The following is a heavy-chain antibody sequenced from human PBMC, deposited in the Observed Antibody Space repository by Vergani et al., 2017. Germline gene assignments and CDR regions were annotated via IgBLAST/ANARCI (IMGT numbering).Heavy chain of an antibody. CDR1: GYTFTAYG. Sequence: QVQLVQSGAEMKKPGASVKVSCKASGYTFTAYGISWVRQAPGQELEWLGWITAYNGDPKYTRRLQDRITLTTDPSTATVYLELRSLRSDDTAVYYCARDFAGECNSDRCYTGGLWGQGTLVTVSS. CDR3: ARDFAGECNSDRCYTGGL. V-gene: IGHV1-18*01. D-gene: IGHD2/OR15-2a*01. CDR2: ITAYNGDP. J-gene: IGHJ4*02.